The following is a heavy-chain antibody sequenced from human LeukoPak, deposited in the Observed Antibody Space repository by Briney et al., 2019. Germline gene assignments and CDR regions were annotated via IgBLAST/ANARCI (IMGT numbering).Heavy chain of an antibody. D-gene: IGHD3-3*01. CDR3: ARGKPPITIFGVLPIESNWFDP. CDR1: GGSISSSNW. Sequence: SETLSLTCAVSGGSISSSNWWSWVRQPPGKGLEWIGEIYHSGSTNYNPSLKSRVTISVDKSKNQFSLKLSSVTAADTAVYYCARGKPPITIFGVLPIESNWFDPWGQGTLVTVSS. V-gene: IGHV4-4*02. CDR2: IYHSGST. J-gene: IGHJ5*02.